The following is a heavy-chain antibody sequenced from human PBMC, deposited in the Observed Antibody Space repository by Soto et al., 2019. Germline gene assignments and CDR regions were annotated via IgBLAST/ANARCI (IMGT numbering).Heavy chain of an antibody. Sequence: SETLSLTCAVSGGSISSGGYSWSWIRQPPGKGLEWIGYIYHSGSTYYNPSLKSRVTISVDRSKNQFSLKLSSVTAADTAVYYCARAGNGGAIVNNWFDPWGQGTLVTVSS. D-gene: IGHD2-21*01. V-gene: IGHV4-30-2*01. J-gene: IGHJ5*02. CDR2: IYHSGST. CDR1: GGSISSGGYS. CDR3: ARAGNGGAIVNNWFDP.